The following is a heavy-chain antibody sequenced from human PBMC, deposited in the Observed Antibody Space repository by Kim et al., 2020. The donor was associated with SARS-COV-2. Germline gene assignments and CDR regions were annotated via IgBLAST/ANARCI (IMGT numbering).Heavy chain of an antibody. J-gene: IGHJ4*02. CDR2: IKQDGSEK. Sequence: GGSLRLSCAASGFTFSSYWMSWVRQAPGKGLEWVANIKQDGSEKYCVDSVKGRFTISRDNAKNSLYLQMNSLRAEDTAVYYCARASLSWWTSGYFDYWGQGTLVTVSS. CDR1: GFTFSSYW. CDR3: ARASLSWWTSGYFDY. D-gene: IGHD1-26*01. V-gene: IGHV3-7*04.